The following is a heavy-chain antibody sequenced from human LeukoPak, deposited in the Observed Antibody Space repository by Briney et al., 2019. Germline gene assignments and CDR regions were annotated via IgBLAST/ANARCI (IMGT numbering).Heavy chain of an antibody. J-gene: IGHJ4*02. CDR3: ARERIAAARERDYFDY. Sequence: GGSLRLSCAASGFTFSSYSMNWVRQAPGKGLEWVSSISSSGSYIYYADSVKGRFTISRDNAKNSLYLQMNSLRAEDTAVYYCARERIAAARERDYFDYWGQGTLVTVSS. CDR2: ISSSGSYI. CDR1: GFTFSSYS. V-gene: IGHV3-21*01. D-gene: IGHD6-13*01.